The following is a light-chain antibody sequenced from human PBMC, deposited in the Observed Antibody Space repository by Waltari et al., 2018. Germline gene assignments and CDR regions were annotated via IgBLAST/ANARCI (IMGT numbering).Light chain of an antibody. J-gene: IGLJ2*01. CDR3: SSFTSSTTGI. CDR1: SSDSGGYEY. CDR2: DVN. Sequence: SALTQPDSVSGSPGQSITISCSGISSDSGGYEYVSWYQQHPGKAPTVIIYDVNNRPSGVSNRFSGSKSGSSASLTISGLQAEDEADYYCSSFTSSTTGIFGGGTKVTVL. V-gene: IGLV2-14*03.